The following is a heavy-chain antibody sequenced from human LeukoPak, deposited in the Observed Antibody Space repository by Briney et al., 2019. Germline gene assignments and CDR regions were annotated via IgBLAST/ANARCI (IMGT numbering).Heavy chain of an antibody. Sequence: GAPGEVSLQASGGHPSRYGIRWGRTGPGKGVGWMGGVIPIFGTANYAQKFQGRVTITADESTSTAYMELSSLRSEDTAVYYCARALFPYCSSTSCHSGYFDYWGQGTLVTVSS. CDR2: VIPIFGTA. CDR1: GGHPSRYG. CDR3: ARALFPYCSSTSCHSGYFDY. D-gene: IGHD2-2*01. J-gene: IGHJ4*02. V-gene: IGHV1-69*01.